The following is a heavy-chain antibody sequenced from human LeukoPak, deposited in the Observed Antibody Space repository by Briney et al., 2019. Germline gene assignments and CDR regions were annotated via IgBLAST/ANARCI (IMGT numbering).Heavy chain of an antibody. J-gene: IGHJ4*02. Sequence: ETLSLTCAVYGGSFSGYYWSWIRQAPGKGLEWVSFIYSDNTHYSDSVKGRFTISRDNSKNTLYLQMNSLRAEDTAVYYCARRAGAYSHPYDYWGQGTLVTVSS. CDR3: ARRAGAYSHPYDY. CDR1: GGSFSGYY. CDR2: IYSDNT. V-gene: IGHV3-53*01. D-gene: IGHD4/OR15-4a*01.